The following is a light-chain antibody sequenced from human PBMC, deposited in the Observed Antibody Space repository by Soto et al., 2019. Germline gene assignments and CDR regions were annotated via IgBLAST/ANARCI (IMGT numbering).Light chain of an antibody. Sequence: QSAPTQPASVSGSPGQSITISCTGTSSGVGGYNYVSWYQQHLGKAPKLMIYDVSNRPSGVSNRFSGSKSGNTASLTISGLQAEDEAEYYCSSYTSSSTLVFGGGTKLTVL. J-gene: IGLJ3*02. CDR2: DVS. CDR1: SSGVGGYNY. V-gene: IGLV2-14*01. CDR3: SSYTSSSTLV.